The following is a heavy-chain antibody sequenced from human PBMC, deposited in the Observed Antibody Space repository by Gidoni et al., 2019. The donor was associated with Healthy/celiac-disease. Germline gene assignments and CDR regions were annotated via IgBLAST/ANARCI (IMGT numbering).Heavy chain of an antibody. J-gene: IGHJ4*02. Sequence: QVQLVQSGAEVKKPGSSVKVSCKASGGTFSRYAISWVRQAPGQGLEWMGGIIPIFGTANYAQKFQGRVTITADESTSTAYMELSSLRSEDTAVYYCARGDTYYYDSSGYYSAYWGQGTLVTVSS. V-gene: IGHV1-69*01. CDR1: GGTFSRYA. D-gene: IGHD3-22*01. CDR2: IIPIFGTA. CDR3: ARGDTYYYDSSGYYSAY.